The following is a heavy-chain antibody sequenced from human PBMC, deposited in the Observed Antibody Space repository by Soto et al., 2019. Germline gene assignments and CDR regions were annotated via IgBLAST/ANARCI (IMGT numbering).Heavy chain of an antibody. CDR1: GFTFSSYS. V-gene: IGHV3-21*01. Sequence: EVQLVESGGGLVKPGGSLRLSCAASGFTFSSYSMNWVRQAPGKGLEWVSSISSSSSYIYYADSVKGRFTISRDNAKNSLYLQMNSLRAEDTAVYYCATLTYYYGSGGMDYWGQGTLVTVSS. CDR3: ATLTYYYGSGGMDY. CDR2: ISSSSSYI. J-gene: IGHJ4*02. D-gene: IGHD3-10*01.